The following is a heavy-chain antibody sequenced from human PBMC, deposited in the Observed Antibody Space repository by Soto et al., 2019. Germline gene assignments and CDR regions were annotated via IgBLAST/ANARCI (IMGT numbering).Heavy chain of an antibody. Sequence: GGSLRLSCAASGFTFSSYSMNWVRQAPGKGLEWVSSISSSSSYIYYADSVKGRFTIFRDNAKNSLYLQMNSLRAEDTAVYYCARSFLPSYDFWSGYYGPWFDPWGQGTLVTVSS. CDR2: ISSSSSYI. CDR1: GFTFSSYS. D-gene: IGHD3-3*01. J-gene: IGHJ5*02. CDR3: ARSFLPSYDFWSGYYGPWFDP. V-gene: IGHV3-21*01.